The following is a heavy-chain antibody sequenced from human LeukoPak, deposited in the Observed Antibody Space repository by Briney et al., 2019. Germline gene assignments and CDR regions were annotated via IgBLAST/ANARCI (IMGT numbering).Heavy chain of an antibody. V-gene: IGHV5-51*01. Sequence: GESLKISCKGSGYSFTSYWIGWVRQMPGKGLEWMGIIYPGDSDTRYSPSFQGQVTISADKSISTAYLQWSSLKASDTAMYYCARLPRAYDYVWGSDRYSPYFDYWGQGTLVTVSS. D-gene: IGHD3-16*02. CDR2: IYPGDSDT. CDR3: ARLPRAYDYVWGSDRYSPYFDY. J-gene: IGHJ4*02. CDR1: GYSFTSYW.